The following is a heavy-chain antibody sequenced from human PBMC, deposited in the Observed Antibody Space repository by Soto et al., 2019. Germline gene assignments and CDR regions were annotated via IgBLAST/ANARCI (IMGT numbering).Heavy chain of an antibody. D-gene: IGHD2-15*01. CDR2: IITNSATE. J-gene: IGHJ4*02. V-gene: IGHV1-69*01. Sequence: QLVQSGAEVKKPGSSVKVSCRAYGDTFSSFAIRWVRQATGQGLEWRGGIITNSATENYAQKFWGRVTISADDSTITAYMELSSLRSEDTAMFYCAMPHCNPAFCAPCCYLDHWGQGTLITVSS. CDR1: GDTFSSFA. CDR3: AMPHCNPAFCAPCCYLDH.